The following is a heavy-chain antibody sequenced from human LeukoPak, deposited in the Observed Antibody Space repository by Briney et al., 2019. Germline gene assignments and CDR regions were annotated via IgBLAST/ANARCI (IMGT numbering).Heavy chain of an antibody. CDR3: ARRVCSSSSCQYHWFDP. D-gene: IGHD2-2*01. CDR1: GFTFGSFA. CDR2: FAADGSV. V-gene: IGHV3-23*01. J-gene: IGHJ5*02. Sequence: PGGSLRLSCTASGFTFGSFAMSWIRQAPGKGLEWVSTFAADGSVYYADSVKGLLTISRDNSKNTVYLQLNTLSADDTAVYYCARRVCSSSSCQYHWFDPWGQGTLVTGSS.